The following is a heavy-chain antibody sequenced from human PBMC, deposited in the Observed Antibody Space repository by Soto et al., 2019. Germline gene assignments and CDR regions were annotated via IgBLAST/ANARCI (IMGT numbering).Heavy chain of an antibody. CDR3: ARWDSSIFYYGMDV. CDR2: MNPDSGNT. D-gene: IGHD6-6*01. V-gene: IGHV1-8*01. J-gene: IGHJ6*02. Sequence: QVQLVQSGAEVKKPGASVKVSCKASGYTFTSYDINWVRQATGQGLEWMGWMNPDSGNTGYAQKFQGRVPLTRNTSISTAYMELSSLRSEDTAVYYCARWDSSIFYYGMDVWGQGTTVTVSS. CDR1: GYTFTSYD.